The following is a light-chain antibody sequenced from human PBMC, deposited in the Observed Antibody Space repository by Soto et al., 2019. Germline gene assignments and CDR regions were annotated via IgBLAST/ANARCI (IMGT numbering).Light chain of an antibody. CDR3: QSYDGTNHV. Sequence: NFMLTQPHSVSESPGTTVTISCTRSSGSIASNYVQWYQQRPGSSPTTVIFEDNQRPSGVPDRFSGSIDSSSNSASLTISGLRTEDEADYYCQSYDGTNHVFGTGTKVTVL. CDR2: EDN. J-gene: IGLJ1*01. CDR1: SGSIASNY. V-gene: IGLV6-57*01.